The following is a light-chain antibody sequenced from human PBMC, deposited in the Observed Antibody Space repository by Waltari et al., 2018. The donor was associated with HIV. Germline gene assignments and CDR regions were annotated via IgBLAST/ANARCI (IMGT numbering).Light chain of an antibody. V-gene: IGLV2-14*01. Sequence: QSALTQPASVSGSPGQSIPISCTGTSSDIGVYNSVSWYQHHPGKAPKVIIYEVTNRPSGVSNRFSGSKSGNTASLTISGLQAEDEADYFCTSYISSSTPVFGGGTKLTVL. J-gene: IGLJ3*02. CDR3: TSYISSSTPV. CDR2: EVT. CDR1: SSDIGVYNS.